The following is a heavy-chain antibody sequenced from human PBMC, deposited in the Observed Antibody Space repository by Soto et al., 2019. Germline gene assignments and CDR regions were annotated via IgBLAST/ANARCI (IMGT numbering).Heavy chain of an antibody. D-gene: IGHD5-18*01. CDR2: IIPIFGTA. J-gene: IGHJ4*02. CDR3: ARELGSYGNGYFDY. Sequence: HVQVEQSGAEVQKPGSSVKVSCKASGGPFSNYVFTWVRQAPGQGLEWVGGIIPIFGTANYGQKIRGRVTITADESTSTVYMELRSLRSDDTAVYYCARELGSYGNGYFDYWGQGTLVTVSS. CDR1: GGPFSNYV. V-gene: IGHV1-69*01.